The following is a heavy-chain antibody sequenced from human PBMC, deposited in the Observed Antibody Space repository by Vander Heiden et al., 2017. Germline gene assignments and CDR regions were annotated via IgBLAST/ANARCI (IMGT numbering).Heavy chain of an antibody. V-gene: IGHV3-23*01. J-gene: IGHJ4*02. Sequence: EVQLLESGGGLIPPGGSLRLSCAGSGLTFSNHAMGWARMAPGKGLEWVSGISGSGSNTYYADSVKGRFTISRDNSKDTLYLQMKSMGAEDTAVYYCVKCITGSGTCYFDYWGQGTLVTVSS. CDR1: GLTFSNHA. CDR3: VKCITGSGTCYFDY. D-gene: IGHD3-3*01. CDR2: ISGSGSNT.